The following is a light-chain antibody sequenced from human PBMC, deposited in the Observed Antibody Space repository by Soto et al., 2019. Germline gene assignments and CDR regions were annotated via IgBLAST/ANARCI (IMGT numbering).Light chain of an antibody. Sequence: EIVLTQSPGTLSLSPGARATLSCRASQSVSSSFLAWYQQKPGQAPRLLIYGASSRATGIPDRFSGRGSWSYFSLTISRLETADFAVYYWHQYGCSSYTFGQGTKLGIK. CDR1: QSVSSSF. CDR3: HQYGCSSYT. J-gene: IGKJ2*01. V-gene: IGKV3-20*01. CDR2: GAS.